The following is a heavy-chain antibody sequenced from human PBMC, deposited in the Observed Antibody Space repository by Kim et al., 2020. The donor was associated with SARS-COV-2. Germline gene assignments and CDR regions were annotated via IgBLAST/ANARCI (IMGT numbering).Heavy chain of an antibody. CDR3: ARLNLLRGTIRPYYFYGVDV. CDR2: VYPGDSET. CDR1: GYDFSTTW. J-gene: IGHJ6*02. D-gene: IGHD3-10*01. V-gene: IGHV5-51*01. Sequence: GESLKISCQASGYDFSTTWIGWVRQMPGKGLEWLGIVYPGDSETRYSPSFHGQVTISVDRSISTAFLQWNTLKASDTAIYYCARLNLLRGTIRPYYFYGVDVWGQGTTVTVSS.